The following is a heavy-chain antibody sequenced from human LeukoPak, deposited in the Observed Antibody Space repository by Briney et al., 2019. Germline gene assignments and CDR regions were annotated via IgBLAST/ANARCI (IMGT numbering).Heavy chain of an antibody. CDR3: ARAEVIAIFDY. J-gene: IGHJ4*02. V-gene: IGHV3-66*02. CDR2: IYSGGST. D-gene: IGHD2-21*01. CDR1: AFTFSSYA. Sequence: GGSLRLSCAASAFTFSSYAMTWVRQAPGKGLEWVSIIYSGGSTYYADSVKGRFTISRDNSKNTLYLQMNSLRAEDTAVYYCARAEVIAIFDYWGQGTLVTVSS.